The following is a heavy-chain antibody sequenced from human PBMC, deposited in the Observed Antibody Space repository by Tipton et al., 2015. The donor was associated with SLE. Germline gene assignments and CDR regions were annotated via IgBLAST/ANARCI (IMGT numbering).Heavy chain of an antibody. CDR3: ASNSGSHGGFDY. J-gene: IGHJ4*02. CDR2: IYTSGST. D-gene: IGHD1-26*01. V-gene: IGHV4-61*09. Sequence: TLSLTCTVSGGSISSGRYYWGWIRQPAGKGLEWIGHIYTSGSTNYNPSLKSRVTISVDTSKNQLSLKLSSVAAADTAVYYCASNSGSHGGFDYWGQGTLVTVSS. CDR1: GGSISSGRYY.